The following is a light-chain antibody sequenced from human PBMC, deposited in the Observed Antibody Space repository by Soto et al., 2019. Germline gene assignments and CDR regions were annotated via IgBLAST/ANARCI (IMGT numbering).Light chain of an antibody. CDR2: DVT. CDR3: SSYTISSTFV. Sequence: QSALTQPASVSGSPGQSITISCTGTSSDIGAYKYVSWYQQHPGRAPKLMIFDVTNRPSGVSNRFSGSKSGNTASLTISGLQADYEADYYCSSYTISSTFVFGTGTKVTVL. CDR1: SSDIGAYKY. V-gene: IGLV2-14*03. J-gene: IGLJ1*01.